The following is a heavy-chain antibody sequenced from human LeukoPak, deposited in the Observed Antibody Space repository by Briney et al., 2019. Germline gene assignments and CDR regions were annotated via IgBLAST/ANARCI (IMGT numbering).Heavy chain of an antibody. J-gene: IGHJ5*02. CDR3: ARDLGQYYDTSDNWFDP. CDR1: GFTFSSYG. D-gene: IGHD3-22*01. CDR2: ISGSGGST. V-gene: IGHV3-23*01. Sequence: GGSLRLSCAASGFTFSSYGMSWVRQAPGKGLEWVSAISGSGGSTYYADSVKGRFTISRDNSKNTLYLQMNSLRAEDTAVYYCARDLGQYYDTSDNWFDPWGQGTLVTVSS.